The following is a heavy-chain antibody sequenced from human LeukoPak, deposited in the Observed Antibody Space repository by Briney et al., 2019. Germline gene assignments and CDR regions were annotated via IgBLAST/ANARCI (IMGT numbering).Heavy chain of an antibody. Sequence: GGSLRLSCAASGFTFSSYSMNWVRQAPGKGLEWVSSISSSSSYIYYADSVKGRFTISRDNAKNSLYLQMNSLRAEDTAVYYCARDPRITAAGIFDYWGQGTLVTVSS. D-gene: IGHD6-13*01. CDR3: ARDPRITAAGIFDY. V-gene: IGHV3-21*01. CDR1: GFTFSSYS. CDR2: ISSSSSYI. J-gene: IGHJ4*02.